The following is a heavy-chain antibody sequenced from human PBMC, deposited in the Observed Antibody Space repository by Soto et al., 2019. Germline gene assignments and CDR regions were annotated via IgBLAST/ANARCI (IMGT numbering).Heavy chain of an antibody. J-gene: IGHJ4*02. Sequence: EVQLLESGGGLVQPGGSLRLSCAASGFTFSSYAMSWVRQAPGKGLEWVSAISGSGGSTYYADSVKGRFTISRDNSKNTLYLQMNSLRAEDTAVYYCAKTSRYYDSSGSHCDYWGQGTLVTVSS. CDR1: GFTFSSYA. CDR3: AKTSRYYDSSGSHCDY. V-gene: IGHV3-23*01. CDR2: ISGSGGST. D-gene: IGHD3-22*01.